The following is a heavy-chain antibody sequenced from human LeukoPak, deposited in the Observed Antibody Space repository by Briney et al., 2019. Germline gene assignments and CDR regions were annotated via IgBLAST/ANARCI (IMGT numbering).Heavy chain of an antibody. V-gene: IGHV3-30*02. CDR2: IRYDGTNK. D-gene: IGHD5-18*01. CDR3: ATKYSPDY. J-gene: IGHJ4*02. Sequence: GGSLRLSCAASGFTFSSYGMHWVRQAPGKGLEWVAFIRYDGTNKYYGDSVKGRFTISRDNSKNTLYLQMNSLRAEDTAVYYCATKYSPDYWGQGTLVTVSS. CDR1: GFTFSSYG.